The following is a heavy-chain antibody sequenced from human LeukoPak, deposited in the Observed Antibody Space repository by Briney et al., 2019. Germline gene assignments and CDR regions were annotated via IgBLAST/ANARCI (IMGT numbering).Heavy chain of an antibody. CDR1: GGSMINSNW. D-gene: IGHD3-10*01. CDR3: ARVRDGSGSYCDY. Sequence: SGTLSLTCAVSGGSMINSNWWSWVRQPPGRGLEWIGEIYHSGSINYNPSLKSRVTMSVDKSKNQFSLNLSSVTAADTAVYYCARVRDGSGSYCDYWGQGTLVTVSS. CDR2: IYHSGSI. V-gene: IGHV4-4*02. J-gene: IGHJ4*02.